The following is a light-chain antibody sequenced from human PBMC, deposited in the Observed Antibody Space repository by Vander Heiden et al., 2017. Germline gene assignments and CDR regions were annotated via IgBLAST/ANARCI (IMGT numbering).Light chain of an antibody. CDR1: QSISIW. CDR3: QHYNNFPYT. CDR2: KAS. J-gene: IGKJ2*01. Sequence: DIQMTQSPSTLSAPAGDRVTITCRASQSISIWLAWYQQKPGKAPNLLIYKASSLESVVPSRFSGSGSGTEFTLTISSLQPDDFATYYCQHYNNFPYTFGQGTKLEIK. V-gene: IGKV1-5*03.